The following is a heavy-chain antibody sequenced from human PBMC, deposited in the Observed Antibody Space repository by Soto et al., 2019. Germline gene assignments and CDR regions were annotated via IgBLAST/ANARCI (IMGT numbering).Heavy chain of an antibody. CDR2: ISWNSGSI. CDR1: GFTFDDYA. Sequence: EVQLVESGGGLVQPGRSLRLSCAASGFTFDDYAMHWVRQAPGKGLEWVSGISWNSGSIGYADSVKGRFTISRDNAKNSLYLQMNSLRAEDTALYYCAKDNSPYYESSGRDYWGQGTLVTVSS. CDR3: AKDNSPYYESSGRDY. D-gene: IGHD3-22*01. J-gene: IGHJ4*02. V-gene: IGHV3-9*01.